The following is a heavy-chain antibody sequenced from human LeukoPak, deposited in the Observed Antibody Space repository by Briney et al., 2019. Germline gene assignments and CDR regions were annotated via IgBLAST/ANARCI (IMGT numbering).Heavy chain of an antibody. D-gene: IGHD3-10*01. CDR3: ARDLYYGSGSPM. Sequence: SETLSLTCTVSGGSISSSSYYWGWIRQPPGKGLEWIGSIYYSGSTYYNPSLKSRVTISVDTSKNQFSLKLSSVTAADTAVYYCARDLYYGSGSPMWGQGTMVTVSS. CDR1: GGSISSSSYY. J-gene: IGHJ3*02. CDR2: IYYSGST. V-gene: IGHV4-39*07.